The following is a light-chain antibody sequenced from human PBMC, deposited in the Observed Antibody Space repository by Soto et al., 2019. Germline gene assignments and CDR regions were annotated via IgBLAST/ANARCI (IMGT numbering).Light chain of an antibody. V-gene: IGKV1-39*01. CDR3: QQSYSTLIT. CDR2: AAS. Sequence: DIQMTQSPSSLSASVADRVTITCRASQSISSYLNWYQQKPGKAPKLLIYAASSLQSGVPSRFSGSGSGTDFTLTISSLQPEDFATYYCQQSYSTLITFGQGTRLEI. J-gene: IGKJ5*01. CDR1: QSISSY.